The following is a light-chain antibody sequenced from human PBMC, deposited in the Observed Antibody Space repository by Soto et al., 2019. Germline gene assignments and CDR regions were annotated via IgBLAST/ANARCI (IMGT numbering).Light chain of an antibody. CDR1: QSIRSY. CDR2: DAS. CDR3: QQSYSTPPWT. J-gene: IGKJ1*01. V-gene: IGKV1-39*01. Sequence: DIQLTQSPSSLSASVGDKVTITCRASQSIRSYLNWVQQKPGKAPKLLIYDASSLQTGVPSRFSGSGSGTDFSLTISSLQPEDFATYYCQQSYSTPPWTLGQGTTVDIK.